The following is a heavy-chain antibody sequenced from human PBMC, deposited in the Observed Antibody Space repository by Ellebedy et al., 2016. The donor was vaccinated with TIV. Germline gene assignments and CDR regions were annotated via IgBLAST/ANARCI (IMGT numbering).Heavy chain of an antibody. CDR1: GFTFSSYP. V-gene: IGHV3-30-3*01. Sequence: PGGSLRLSCAASGFTFSSYPMHWVRQAPGQGLEWVAVLSYDGSNKYYADSVKGRFTISRDNSKNTLYLQMNSLRAEDTAVYYCARDNPVTTFMIVVGAPGYWGQGTLVTVSS. D-gene: IGHD3-22*01. CDR3: ARDNPVTTFMIVVGAPGY. J-gene: IGHJ4*02. CDR2: LSYDGSNK.